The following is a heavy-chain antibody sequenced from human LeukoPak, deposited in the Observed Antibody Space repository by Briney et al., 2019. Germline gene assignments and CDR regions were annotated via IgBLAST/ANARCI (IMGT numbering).Heavy chain of an antibody. V-gene: IGHV3-48*03. J-gene: IGHJ1*01. CDR1: GLTFSSYE. D-gene: IGHD6-13*01. CDR2: ISGSGETI. Sequence: PGGSLRLSCAAAGLTFSSYEMYWVRQAPGKGLEWVSYISGSGETIYYADSVKGRFTISRDNANKSLYLHMSSLRVEDTAIYYCIPPAAGLSRTISTEYLQHWGQSALVTVSS. CDR3: IPPAAGLSRTISTEYLQH.